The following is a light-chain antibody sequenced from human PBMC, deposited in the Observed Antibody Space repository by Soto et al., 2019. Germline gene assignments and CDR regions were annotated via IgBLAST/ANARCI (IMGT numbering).Light chain of an antibody. J-gene: IGLJ1*01. Sequence: QSVRTPPPSASGSPGQSVAISCTGTKNDIGVYDFVSWYQHHPCKAPRLIIYEVVQRPSGVPDRFSGSKSGNTASLTVSGLQAEDEGDYFCKSYAGSNTYVFGSGTKV. V-gene: IGLV2-8*01. CDR2: EVV. CDR3: KSYAGSNTYV. CDR1: KNDIGVYDF.